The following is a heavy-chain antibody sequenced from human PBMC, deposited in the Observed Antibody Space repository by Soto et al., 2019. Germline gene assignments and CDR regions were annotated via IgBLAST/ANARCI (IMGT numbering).Heavy chain of an antibody. CDR2: ISSSSSTI. D-gene: IGHD2-15*01. V-gene: IGHV3-48*01. CDR3: ARDYPPRTLFAR. Sequence: GGSLRLSCAASGFTFSSYSMNWVRQAPGKGLEWVSYISSSSSTIYYADSVKGRFTISRDNAKNSLYLQMNSLRAEDTAVYYYARDYPPRTLFARRARGTLVPVSS. CDR1: GFTFSSYS. J-gene: IGHJ1*01.